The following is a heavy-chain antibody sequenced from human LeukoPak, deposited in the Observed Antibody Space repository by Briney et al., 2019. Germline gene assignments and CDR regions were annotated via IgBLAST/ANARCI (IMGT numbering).Heavy chain of an antibody. V-gene: IGHV4-61*02. CDR1: GGSISSGSYY. Sequence: SETLSLTCTVSGGSISSGSYYWSWIRQPAGKGLEWIGRIYTSGSTNYNPSLKSRVTMSVDTSKNQFSLKLSSVTAADTAVYYCARDTGGYYYYYMDVWGKGTTVTVSS. CDR3: ARDTGGYYYYYMDV. D-gene: IGHD2-8*02. CDR2: IYTSGST. J-gene: IGHJ6*03.